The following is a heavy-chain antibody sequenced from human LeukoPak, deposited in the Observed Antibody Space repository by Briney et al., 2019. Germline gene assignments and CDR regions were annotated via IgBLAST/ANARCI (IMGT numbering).Heavy chain of an antibody. Sequence: ASVKVSCKASGYTFTGYYMHWVRQAPGQGLEWMGWINPNSGGTNYAQKFQGRVTMTRDTSISTAYMELSRLRSDDTAVYYCARGKLELRYYDYVWGSYRTLDYWGQGTLVTVSS. CDR3: ARGKLELRYYDYVWGSYRTLDY. J-gene: IGHJ4*02. CDR2: INPNSGGT. CDR1: GYTFTGYY. V-gene: IGHV1-2*02. D-gene: IGHD3-16*02.